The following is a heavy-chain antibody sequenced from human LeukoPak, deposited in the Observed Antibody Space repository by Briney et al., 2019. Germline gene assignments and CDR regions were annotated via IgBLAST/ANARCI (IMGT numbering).Heavy chain of an antibody. J-gene: IGHJ5*02. Sequence: SETLSLTFTVSGGSISSYYWSWIRQPAGKGLEWIGRIYTSGSTNYNPSLKSRVTMSVDTSKNQFSLKLSSVTAADTAVYYCARDRGQQLVNWFDPWGQGTLVTVSS. CDR1: GGSISSYY. CDR3: ARDRGQQLVNWFDP. CDR2: IYTSGST. D-gene: IGHD6-13*01. V-gene: IGHV4-4*07.